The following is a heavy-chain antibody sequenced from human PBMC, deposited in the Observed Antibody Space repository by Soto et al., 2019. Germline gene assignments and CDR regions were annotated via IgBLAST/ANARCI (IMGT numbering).Heavy chain of an antibody. J-gene: IGHJ4*02. V-gene: IGHV3-30*18. CDR3: AKDQASGQGSFDS. CDR2: ISYDGSNQ. CDR1: GFTFNIYG. Sequence: VKLVASGGGVVQPGGSLRLSCAASGFTFNIYGMHWVRQGPDKGLEWVALISYDGSNQYYADSVNGRFTISRDNSKNTLFLQMNSLRADDTAVYYCAKDQASGQGSFDSWGQGTLVTVSS.